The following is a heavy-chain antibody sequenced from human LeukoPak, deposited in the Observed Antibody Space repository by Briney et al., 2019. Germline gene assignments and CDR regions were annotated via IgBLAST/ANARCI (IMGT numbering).Heavy chain of an antibody. V-gene: IGHV3-30-3*01. CDR1: GFTSSSYA. Sequence: PGGSLRLSCAASGFTSSSYAMHWVRQAPGKGLEWVAVISYDGSNKYYADSVKGRFTISRDNSKNTLYLQMNSLRAEDTAVYYCARDLSGDYVQYYFDYWGQGTLVTVSS. J-gene: IGHJ4*02. CDR2: ISYDGSNK. CDR3: ARDLSGDYVQYYFDY. D-gene: IGHD4-17*01.